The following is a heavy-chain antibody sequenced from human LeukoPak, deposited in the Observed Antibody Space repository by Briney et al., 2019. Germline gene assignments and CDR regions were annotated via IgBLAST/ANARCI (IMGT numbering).Heavy chain of an antibody. D-gene: IGHD3-22*01. J-gene: IGHJ4*02. CDR1: GFSFSSYG. Sequence: GGSLRLSCAVSGFSFSSYGMHWVRQAPGKGLDWVAVIWYDGSNENYADSVKGRFTISRDNSKNTLYLQMNSLRAEDTAVYSCARGSNSGYSIDYWGQGTLATVSS. V-gene: IGHV3-33*01. CDR2: IWYDGSNE. CDR3: ARGSNSGYSIDY.